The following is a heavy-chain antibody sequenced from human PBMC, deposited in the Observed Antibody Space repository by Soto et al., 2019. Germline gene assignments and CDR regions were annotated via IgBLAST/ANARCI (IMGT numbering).Heavy chain of an antibody. CDR2: IYPGDSDT. J-gene: IGHJ5*02. CDR1: GYSFTSYW. V-gene: IGHV5-51*01. D-gene: IGHD6-13*01. Sequence: PGESLKISCKGSGYSFTSYWIGWVRQMPGKGLEWMGIIYPGDSDTRYSPSFQGQVTISADQSISTAYLQWSSLKASDTAMYYCARHRSPLGIAAAGTFGGWFDPWGQGTLVTVSS. CDR3: ARHRSPLGIAAAGTFGGWFDP.